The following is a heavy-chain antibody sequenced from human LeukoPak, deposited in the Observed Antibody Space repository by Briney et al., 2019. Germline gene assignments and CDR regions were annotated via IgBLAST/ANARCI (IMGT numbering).Heavy chain of an antibody. V-gene: IGHV4-4*07. CDR2: IYTSGST. CDR1: GGSISSYY. Sequence: SETLSLTCTVSGGSISSYYWSWIRQPAGKGLEWIGRIYTSGSTNYNPSLKSRVTMSVDTSKNQFSLKLSSVTAADTAVYYCARDLWYYDSSGYPSWGQGTLVTVSS. J-gene: IGHJ4*02. D-gene: IGHD3-22*01. CDR3: ARDLWYYDSSGYPS.